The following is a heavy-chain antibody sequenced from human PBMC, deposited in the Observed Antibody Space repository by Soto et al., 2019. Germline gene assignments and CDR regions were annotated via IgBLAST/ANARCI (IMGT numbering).Heavy chain of an antibody. CDR1: GDSISNSGNY. Sequence: SETRSLTCSVSGDSISNSGNYWGWIRRPPGKGREGIGTMDYSGDTSYNPSLRRRVTISADPSQHQFSLRLSSVSVADTAVYYCARRPPLYASESSRFDIWGQGALVTVSS. CDR3: ARRPPLYASESSRFDI. J-gene: IGHJ4*02. CDR2: MDYSGDT. D-gene: IGHD3-10*01. V-gene: IGHV4-39*01.